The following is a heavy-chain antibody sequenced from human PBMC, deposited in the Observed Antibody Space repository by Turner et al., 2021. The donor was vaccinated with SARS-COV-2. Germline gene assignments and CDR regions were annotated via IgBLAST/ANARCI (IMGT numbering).Heavy chain of an antibody. V-gene: IGHV1-2*02. CDR2: INPNSGGT. CDR3: ARSIVVVPAAISY. CDR1: GYTFTGYY. D-gene: IGHD2-2*02. J-gene: IGHJ4*02. Sequence: QVQLVQSGAEVPKPGASVKVSCKASGYTFTGYYMHWVRQAPGQGLEWMGWINPNSGGTNYAQKFQGRVTMTRDMSISTAYMELSRMRSDDTAVYYCARSIVVVPAAISYWGQGTLVTVSS.